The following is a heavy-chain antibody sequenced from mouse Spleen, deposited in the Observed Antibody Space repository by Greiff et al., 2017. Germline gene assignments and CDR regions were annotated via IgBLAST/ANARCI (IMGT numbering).Heavy chain of an antibody. CDR2: ISSGGST. J-gene: IGHJ2*01. Sequence: EVQGVESGGGLVKPGGSLKLSCAASGFTFSSYAMSWVRQTPEKRLEWVASISSGGSTYYPDSVKGRFTISRDNARNILYLQMSSLRSEDTAMYYCARGRGTTVVARRYFDYWGQGTTLTVSS. V-gene: IGHV5-6-5*01. D-gene: IGHD1-1*01. CDR3: ARGRGTTVVARRYFDY. CDR1: GFTFSSYA.